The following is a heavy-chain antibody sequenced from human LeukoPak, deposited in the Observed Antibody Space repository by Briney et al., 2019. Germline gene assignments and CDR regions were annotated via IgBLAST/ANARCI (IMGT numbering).Heavy chain of an antibody. D-gene: IGHD5-12*01. V-gene: IGHV3-30*02. J-gene: IGHJ4*02. CDR2: IQYDGSKE. CDR1: TFTFNIYG. CDR3: ARDRTAYSYGTLFDY. Sequence: GGSLRLSCASTFTFNIYGMHWVRQAPGKGLEWVAFIQYDGSKEYYADSVKGRFTISRDNSRNTLSLQMNSLRTEDTAVYYCARDRTAYSYGTLFDYWGQGTLVTVSS.